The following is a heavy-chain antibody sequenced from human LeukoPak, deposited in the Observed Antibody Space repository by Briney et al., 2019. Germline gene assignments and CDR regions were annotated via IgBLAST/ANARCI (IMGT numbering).Heavy chain of an antibody. D-gene: IGHD5-18*01. Sequence: GGSLRRSCAASGFTISSSWMHWVRQTPGKGPMLVSRISSDGSSTNYADSVKGRFSISRDNAKNTLYLQMNSLRAEDTAVYYCARVNSYGNYNYYYDMDVWGQGTKVTVSS. CDR3: ARVNSYGNYNYYYDMDV. CDR1: GFTISSSW. V-gene: IGHV3-74*01. J-gene: IGHJ6*02. CDR2: ISSDGSST.